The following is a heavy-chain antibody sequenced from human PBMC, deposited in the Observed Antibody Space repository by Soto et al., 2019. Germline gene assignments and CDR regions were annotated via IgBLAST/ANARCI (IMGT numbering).Heavy chain of an antibody. D-gene: IGHD3-22*01. CDR2: IKQDGSEK. J-gene: IGHJ4*02. Sequence: XESLRLSGAASGLTFRSYWMSWVPQAPGKGLEWVANIKQDGSEKYHVDSVKGRFTICRDNARKSLYLQMDGLRVEDTAVYFCAKDGTDDSSGYFSFDCWGQGALVTVSS. CDR1: GLTFRSYW. V-gene: IGHV3-7*03. CDR3: AKDGTDDSSGYFSFDC.